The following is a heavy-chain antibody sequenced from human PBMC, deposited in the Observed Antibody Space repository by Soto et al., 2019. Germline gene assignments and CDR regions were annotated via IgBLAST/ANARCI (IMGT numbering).Heavy chain of an antibody. V-gene: IGHV3-11*01. Sequence: QVQLVESGGGLVKPGGSLRLSCVASGFTFSDSYMTWIRQAPGKGLEWVSYISSSGNTIYHADSVKGRFTISRDNAKNSLFLQMSSLRAEDTAMYYCARGTVVTKGIGSWGQGTLVTVSS. D-gene: IGHD2-21*02. CDR3: ARGTVVTKGIGS. J-gene: IGHJ4*02. CDR2: ISSSGNTI. CDR1: GFTFSDSY.